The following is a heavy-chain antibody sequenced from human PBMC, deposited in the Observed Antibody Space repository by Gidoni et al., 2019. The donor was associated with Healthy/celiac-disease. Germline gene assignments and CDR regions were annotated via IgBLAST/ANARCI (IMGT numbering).Heavy chain of an antibody. V-gene: IGHV3-23*01. CDR3: ARDIAPQGY. CDR2: ISGIGGST. Sequence: EVQLLESGGGLVQPGGSLRRSCAAPGFTFSSYGMSGVRQAPGGGLEWASAISGIGGSTYYADSVKGRFTISRDNSKNTRYLQMNSLRAEDTAVYYCARDIAPQGYWGQGTLVTVSS. CDR1: GFTFSSYG. J-gene: IGHJ4*02. D-gene: IGHD5-12*01.